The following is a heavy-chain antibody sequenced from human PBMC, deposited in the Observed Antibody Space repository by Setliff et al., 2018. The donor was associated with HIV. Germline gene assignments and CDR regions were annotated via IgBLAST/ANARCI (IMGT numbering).Heavy chain of an antibody. CDR1: GFTFSVHG. CDR2: INYDEGYE. J-gene: IGHJ3*01. Sequence: GESLKISCAASGFTFSVHGMHWVRKAPGRGLEWVAFINYDEGYEYYADSVRGRVTISRDNSKNTVDLQMNSLRLEDTGVYYCAKDGDFRNSDYDAFDFWGQGTMVTVSS. D-gene: IGHD7-27*01. V-gene: IGHV3-30*02. CDR3: AKDGDFRNSDYDAFDF.